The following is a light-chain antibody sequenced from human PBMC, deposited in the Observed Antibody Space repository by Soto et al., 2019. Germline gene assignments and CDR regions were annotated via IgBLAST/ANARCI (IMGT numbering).Light chain of an antibody. CDR1: QIVASSS. V-gene: IGKV3-20*01. CDR2: GAS. CDR3: LQYCRSPRT. J-gene: IGKJ1*01. Sequence: EIVLTQSPGTLSLSPGERATLSCRASQIVASSSLAWYQQKPRPAPRLLMYGASTRATGIPDMFSGSGSGRDFTLSISRLESEDFGLYYCLQYCRSPRTFGQGTKVEIK.